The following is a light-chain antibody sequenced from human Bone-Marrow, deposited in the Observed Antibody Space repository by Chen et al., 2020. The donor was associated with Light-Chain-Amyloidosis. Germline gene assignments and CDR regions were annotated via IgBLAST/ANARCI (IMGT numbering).Light chain of an antibody. Sequence: NFMLTQPHSVSESPGKTVIISCTRSSGSIATNYVQWYQQRPGSSPTTVIYEDDQRPSGVPDRSSSGNDRGSTSAYVNRSGLNDEEDADYYCEDDEGSGQWVVGGGIKLTGL. V-gene: IGLV6-57*01. CDR3: EDDEGSGQWV. J-gene: IGLJ3*02. CDR2: EDD. CDR1: SGSIATNY.